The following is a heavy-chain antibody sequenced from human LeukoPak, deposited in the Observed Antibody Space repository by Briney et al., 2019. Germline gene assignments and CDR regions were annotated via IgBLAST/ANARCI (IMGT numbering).Heavy chain of an antibody. CDR2: IKQDGSET. D-gene: IGHD3-3*01. CDR1: GFTFSSYW. J-gene: IGHJ1*01. CDR3: ARDAAYDFRNPYRYFQH. Sequence: GGSLRLSCAASGFTFSSYWMSWVRQAPGKGLDWVGNIKQDGSETYYADSLKGRFTISRDNAKSALYLQMNSLRAEDTAVYYCARDAAYDFRNPYRYFQHWGQGTLVTVSS. V-gene: IGHV3-7*01.